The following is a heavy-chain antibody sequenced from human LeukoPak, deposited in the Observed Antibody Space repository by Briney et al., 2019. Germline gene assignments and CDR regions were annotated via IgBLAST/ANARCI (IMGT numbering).Heavy chain of an antibody. J-gene: IGHJ5*02. CDR2: VGISSGNT. V-gene: IGHV3-48*04. D-gene: IGHD5-12*01. CDR3: ARDHRYAFDP. CDR1: GFTFSDYS. Sequence: PGGSLRLSCAASGFTFSDYSMNWVRQAPGKGLEWISYVGISSGNTKYADSVKGRFTISGDSAKNSVFLQMNNLRVEDTAVYYCARDHRYAFDPWGQGTLVTVSS.